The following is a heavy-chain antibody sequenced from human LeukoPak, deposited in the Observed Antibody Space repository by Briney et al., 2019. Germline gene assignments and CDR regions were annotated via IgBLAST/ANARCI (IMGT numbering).Heavy chain of an antibody. CDR3: ARLSLTIFGVVIPDDAFDI. D-gene: IGHD3-3*01. CDR2: ISSSSSTI. V-gene: IGHV3-48*01. J-gene: IGHJ3*02. CDR1: GFTFSSYS. Sequence: GGSLRLSCAASGFTFSSYSMNWVRQAPGKGLEWVSYISSSSSTIYYADSVKGRFTISRDNAKNSLYLQMNSLRAEDTAVYYCARLSLTIFGVVIPDDAFDIWGRGTMVTVSS.